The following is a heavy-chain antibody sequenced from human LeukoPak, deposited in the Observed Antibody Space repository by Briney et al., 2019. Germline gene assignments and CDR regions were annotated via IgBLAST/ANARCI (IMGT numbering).Heavy chain of an antibody. CDR1: GFTFSSYA. CDR3: AKGHQVTDFDH. CDR2: ISSTGDST. J-gene: IGHJ4*02. D-gene: IGHD5-18*01. V-gene: IGHV3-23*01. Sequence: PGGSLRLSCAASGFTFSSYAMSWVRQTPGKGLEWVSTISSTGDSTYHADSVKGRFTISRDNSKNTLYLQMNSLRAEDTAVYYGAKGHQVTDFDHWGQGALVTV.